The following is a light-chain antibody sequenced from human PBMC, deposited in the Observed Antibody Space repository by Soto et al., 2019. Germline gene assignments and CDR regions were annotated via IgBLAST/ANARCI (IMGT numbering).Light chain of an antibody. CDR2: GAS. V-gene: IGKV3-20*01. CDR1: RSVSASY. Sequence: EIVLTQSPGTLSLSPGERATLSCRASRSVSASYLAWYQQKPGQAPRLLIYGASSRATGFPDRFSGSGSGTDFTLTISRLESEDSAVYYCQHYGSSPGLTFGGGTKVEIK. J-gene: IGKJ4*01. CDR3: QHYGSSPGLT.